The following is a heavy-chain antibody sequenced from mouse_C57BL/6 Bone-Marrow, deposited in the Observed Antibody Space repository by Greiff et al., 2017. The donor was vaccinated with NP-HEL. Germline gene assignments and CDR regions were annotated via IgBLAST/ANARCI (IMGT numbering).Heavy chain of an antibody. D-gene: IGHD4-1*01. Sequence: QVQLQQPGAELVMPGASVKLSCKASGYTFTSYWMHWVKQRPGQGLEWIGEIDPSDSYTNYNQKFKGKSTLTVDKSSSTAYMQLSSLTSEDSAVYYCARCRWDEGYYFDYWGQGTTLTVSS. V-gene: IGHV1-69*01. CDR2: IDPSDSYT. CDR1: GYTFTSYW. CDR3: ARCRWDEGYYFDY. J-gene: IGHJ2*01.